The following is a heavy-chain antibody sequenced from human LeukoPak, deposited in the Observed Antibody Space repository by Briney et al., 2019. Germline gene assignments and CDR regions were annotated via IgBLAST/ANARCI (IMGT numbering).Heavy chain of an antibody. V-gene: IGHV1-18*01. CDR2: ISAYNGNT. Sequence: GASVKVSCKASGYTFTSYGISWVRQAPGQGLEWMGWISAYNGNTNYAQKLQGRVTMTTDTSTSTAYMELRSLRSDDTAVYYCAVYYCDSSGYYGSFDYWGQGTLVTVSS. J-gene: IGHJ4*02. CDR1: GYTFTSYG. D-gene: IGHD3-22*01. CDR3: AVYYCDSSGYYGSFDY.